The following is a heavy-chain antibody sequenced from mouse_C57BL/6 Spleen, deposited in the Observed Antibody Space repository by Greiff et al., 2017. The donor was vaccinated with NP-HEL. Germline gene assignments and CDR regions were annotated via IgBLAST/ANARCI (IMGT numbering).Heavy chain of an antibody. CDR3: VRHGYPYAMDY. CDR1: GFSFNTYA. V-gene: IGHV10-1*01. CDR2: IRSKSNNYAT. D-gene: IGHD2-2*01. J-gene: IGHJ4*01. Sequence: EVKVVESGGGLVQPKGSLKLSCAASGFSFNTYAMNWVRQAPGKGLEWVARIRSKSNNYATYYADSVKDRFTISRDDSESMLYLQMNNLKTEDTAMYYCVRHGYPYAMDYWGQGTSVTVSS.